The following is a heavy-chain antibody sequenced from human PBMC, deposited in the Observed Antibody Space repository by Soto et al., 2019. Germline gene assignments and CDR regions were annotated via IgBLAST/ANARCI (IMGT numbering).Heavy chain of an antibody. D-gene: IGHD1-26*01. V-gene: IGHV1-69*01. J-gene: IGHJ4*02. CDR2: IIPIFCTT. CDR1: GGTFSRYG. CDR3: ARTYYQWEALHYFDF. Sequence: QVQLVQSGAEVKKPGSSVKVSCTASGGTFSRYGFTWVRQAPGQGFQWMGGIIPIFCTTHYEQNFQGRLSITADESTSTVYMELSSLRSDDTAIYFCARTYYQWEALHYFDFWGQGTLVTVSS.